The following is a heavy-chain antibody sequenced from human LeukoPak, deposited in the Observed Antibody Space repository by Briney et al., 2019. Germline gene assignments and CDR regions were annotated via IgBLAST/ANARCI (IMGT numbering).Heavy chain of an antibody. CDR3: ARKGQQLVRDYYYYGMDV. Sequence: SVKVSCKASGGTFSSYAISWVRQAPGQGLEWMGRIIPILGIANYAQKFQGRVTITADKSTSTAYMELSSLRSEDTAVYYCARKGQQLVRDYYYYGMDVWGQGTTVTVSS. D-gene: IGHD6-13*01. CDR2: IIPILGIA. J-gene: IGHJ6*02. V-gene: IGHV1-69*04. CDR1: GGTFSSYA.